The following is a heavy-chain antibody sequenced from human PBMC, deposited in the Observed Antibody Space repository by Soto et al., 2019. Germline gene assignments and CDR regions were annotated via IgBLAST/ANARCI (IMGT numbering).Heavy chain of an antibody. V-gene: IGHV1-18*01. J-gene: IGHJ2*01. Sequence: QVHLVQSGAEVTEPGASVKLSCQASGYTFMNYAISWVRQAPGQGLEWMGWISPSTGNTDQAQNFQGRVTMTLDTSTNTANMELRTLRSDDSAVYYCSRCYCSVGSCYTCWHFDLWGRGTLVTVSS. CDR3: SRCYCSVGSCYTCWHFDL. CDR2: ISPSTGNT. CDR1: GYTFMNYA. D-gene: IGHD2-15*01.